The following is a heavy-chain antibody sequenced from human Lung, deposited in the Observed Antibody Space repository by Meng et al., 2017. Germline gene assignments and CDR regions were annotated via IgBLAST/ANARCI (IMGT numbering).Heavy chain of an antibody. CDR2: INHSGST. CDR1: GGSFSDYY. J-gene: IGHJ4*02. CDR3: ARGPTTMAHDFDY. D-gene: IGHD4-11*01. V-gene: IGHV4-34*01. Sequence: QVQVLQWGAGLLKPSETLSLTCVVSGGSFSDYYWSWIRQPPGKGLEWIGEINHSGSTNYNPSLESRATISVDTSQNNLSLKLSSVTAADSAVYYCARGPTTMAHDFDYWGQGTLVTVSS.